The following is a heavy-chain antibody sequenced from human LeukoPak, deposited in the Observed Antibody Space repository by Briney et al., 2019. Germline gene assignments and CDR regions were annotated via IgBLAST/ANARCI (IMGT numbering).Heavy chain of an antibody. D-gene: IGHD3-3*01. V-gene: IGHV5-51*01. Sequence: GESLKISCKGSGYSFTSYWIGWVRQMPGKGLEWMGIIYPGDSDTRYSPSFQGQVTISADKSISTAYLQWSSLKASDTAMYYCARHNGVVITVTAFDIWGQGTMVTVSS. J-gene: IGHJ3*02. CDR3: ARHNGVVITVTAFDI. CDR2: IYPGDSDT. CDR1: GYSFTSYW.